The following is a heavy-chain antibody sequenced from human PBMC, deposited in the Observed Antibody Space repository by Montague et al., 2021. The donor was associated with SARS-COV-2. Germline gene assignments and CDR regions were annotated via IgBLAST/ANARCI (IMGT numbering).Heavy chain of an antibody. V-gene: IGHV3-48*03. CDR1: GFTFSSYE. D-gene: IGHD5-12*01. CDR2: ISSSGVTI. J-gene: IGHJ6*03. Sequence: SLRLSCAASGFTFSSYEMNWVRQAPGKGLEWVSYISSSGVTIYYADSVKGRFTISRDYAKNSLYLQMNSLRAEDTAVYYYARLRGYDYGLLYYYYMDVWGKGTTVTVSS. CDR3: ARLRGYDYGLLYYYYMDV.